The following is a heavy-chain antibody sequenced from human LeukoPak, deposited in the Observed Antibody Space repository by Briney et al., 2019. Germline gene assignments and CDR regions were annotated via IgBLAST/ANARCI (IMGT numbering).Heavy chain of an antibody. D-gene: IGHD3-10*01. V-gene: IGHV3-23*01. CDR2: ISGTGVTT. J-gene: IGHJ4*02. CDR3: ASTSMVRGVITPFDY. Sequence: GGSLRLSCAASGAIFSNHAMSWVRQAPGKGLEWASFISGTGVTTYYAASVKGRFTISRDNSKDTLCLQMNSLRAEDTALYYCASTSMVRGVITPFDYWGQGTLVTVSS. CDR1: GAIFSNHA.